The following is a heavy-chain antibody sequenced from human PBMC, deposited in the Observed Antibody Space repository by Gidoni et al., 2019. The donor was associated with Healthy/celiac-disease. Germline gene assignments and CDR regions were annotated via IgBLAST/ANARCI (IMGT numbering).Heavy chain of an antibody. V-gene: IGHV4-61*02. J-gene: IGHJ4*02. Sequence: QVQLQESGPGLVKPSQTLSLTCTVSGGSISSGSYYWSWIRQPAGKGLEWIGRIYTSGSTNYNPSLKSRVTMSVDTSKNQFSLKLSSVTAADTAVYYCARGNGHGSGSYWYYFDYWGQGTLVTVSS. D-gene: IGHD3-10*01. CDR1: GGSISSGSYY. CDR3: ARGNGHGSGSYWYYFDY. CDR2: IYTSGST.